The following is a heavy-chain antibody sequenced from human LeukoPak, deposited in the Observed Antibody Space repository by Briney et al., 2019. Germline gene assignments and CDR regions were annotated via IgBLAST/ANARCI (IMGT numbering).Heavy chain of an antibody. CDR3: ARRGFDP. Sequence: GSLRLSCAASGFTFSSYGMHWVRQAPGKGLEWVAVISYDGSNKYYADSVKGRFTISRDNSKNTLYLQMNSLRAEDTAVYYCARRGFDPWGQGTLVTVSS. V-gene: IGHV3-30*03. CDR2: ISYDGSNK. CDR1: GFTFSSYG. J-gene: IGHJ5*02.